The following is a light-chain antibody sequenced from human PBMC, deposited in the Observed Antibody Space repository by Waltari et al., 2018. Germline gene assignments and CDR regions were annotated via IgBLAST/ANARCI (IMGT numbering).Light chain of an antibody. J-gene: IGKJ4*01. V-gene: IGKV3-11*01. CDR3: QQRSNWPLT. Sequence: ELVLTQSPATLSLSPGERATLSCRASQSVSNNLAWYRQKPGQAPRLLIYDAFNRATGVPARFSGSGSGTDFTLTISSLEPEDFAVYYCQQRSNWPLTFGGGTKVEIK. CDR2: DAF. CDR1: QSVSNN.